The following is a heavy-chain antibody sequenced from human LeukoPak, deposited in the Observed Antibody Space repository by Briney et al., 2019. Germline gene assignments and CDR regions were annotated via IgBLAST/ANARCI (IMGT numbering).Heavy chain of an antibody. V-gene: IGHV4-59*01. CDR2: IYYSGST. CDR1: GLSISSYY. J-gene: IGHJ2*01. CDR3: AGSGSGSYYSPWYFDL. Sequence: SETLSLTCTVSGLSISSYYWSWIRQPPGKGLEWIGYIYYSGSTNYHPSLKSRVTISVDTSKNQFSLRLSSVTAADTAVYYCAGSGSGSYYSPWYFDLWGRGTLVTVSS. D-gene: IGHD3-10*01.